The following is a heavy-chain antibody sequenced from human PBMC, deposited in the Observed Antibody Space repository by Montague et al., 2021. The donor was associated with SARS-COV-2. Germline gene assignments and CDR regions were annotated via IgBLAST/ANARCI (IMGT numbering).Heavy chain of an antibody. D-gene: IGHD5-24*01. V-gene: IGHV4-39*01. CDR1: GGSISSSSYY. Sequence: SETLSLTCTVSGGSISSSSYYWGWIRQPPGKGLEWIGSIYYSGSTYYNPSLKSRVTISVDMSKNQFSLKLSSVTAADTAVYYCARHFKVTFVRWLQPRGGFDYWGQGTLVTVSS. CDR3: ARHFKVTFVRWLQPRGGFDY. CDR2: IYYSGST. J-gene: IGHJ4*02.